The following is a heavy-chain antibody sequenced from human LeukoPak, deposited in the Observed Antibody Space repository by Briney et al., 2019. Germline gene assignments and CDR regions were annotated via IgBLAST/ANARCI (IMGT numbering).Heavy chain of an antibody. V-gene: IGHV4-61*08. CDR1: GASISSGDYL. J-gene: IGHJ6*03. CDR2: IYYSGST. Sequence: MSSQTLSLTCTVSGASISSGDYLWSWIRQPPGMGLEWIGNIYYSGSTNYNPSLKSRVTISVDTSKNQFSLKLSSVTAADTAVYYCARDFRSPNYYYMDVWGKGTTVTVSS. CDR3: ARDFRSPNYYYMDV.